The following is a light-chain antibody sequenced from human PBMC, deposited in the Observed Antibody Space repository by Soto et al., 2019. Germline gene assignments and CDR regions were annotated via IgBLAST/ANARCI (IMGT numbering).Light chain of an antibody. CDR1: SSDVGSYNL. J-gene: IGLJ1*01. V-gene: IGLV2-23*02. Sequence: LTQPASVSGSPGQSITISCTGTSSDVGSYNLFSWYQQHPGKAPKFMIYGVNKRPSGVSNLSSGSKSGNTASLTISGLQAEDEADYYCCSYAGISTFYVFGTGTKVTVL. CDR3: CSYAGISTFYV. CDR2: GVN.